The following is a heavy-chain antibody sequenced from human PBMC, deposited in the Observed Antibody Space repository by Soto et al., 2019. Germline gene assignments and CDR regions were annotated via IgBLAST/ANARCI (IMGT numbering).Heavy chain of an antibody. CDR3: AKDDYYDSSGYPPPYPPYRMDV. J-gene: IGHJ6*02. V-gene: IGHV3-30*18. D-gene: IGHD3-22*01. CDR1: GFTFSSYG. CDR2: ISYDGSNK. Sequence: LRLSCAASGFTFSSYGMHWVRQAPGKGLERVAVISYDGSNKYYADSVKGRFTISRDNSKNTLYLQMNSLRAEDTAVYYCAKDDYYDSSGYPPPYPPYRMDVWGQGTTVTVSS.